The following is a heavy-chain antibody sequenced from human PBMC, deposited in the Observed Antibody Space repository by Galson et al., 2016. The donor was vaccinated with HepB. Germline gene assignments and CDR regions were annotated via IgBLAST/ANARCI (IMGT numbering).Heavy chain of an antibody. D-gene: IGHD3-22*01. V-gene: IGHV1-69*13. CDR2: IILMSGTA. Sequence: SVKVSCKASGDTFSSHAISWVRQAPGQGLEWMGGIILMSGTANPAQKFQGRVTITADEATSTAYMELSSLRSEDTAVYYCARGSPFYFDSSGYYSANYFFENWGQGTLVTVSS. J-gene: IGHJ4*02. CDR3: ARGSPFYFDSSGYYSANYFFEN. CDR1: GDTFSSHA.